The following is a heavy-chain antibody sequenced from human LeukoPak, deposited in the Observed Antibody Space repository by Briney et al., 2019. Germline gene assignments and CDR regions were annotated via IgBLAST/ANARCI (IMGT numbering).Heavy chain of an antibody. CDR3: ARSIAVAGTWGYYCYYMDV. D-gene: IGHD6-19*01. Sequence: PGESLKISCKGSGYTFTSYWIGWVRQMPGKGLEWMGIIYPGDSDTRYSPSFQGQVTISADKSISTAYLQWSSLKASDTAMYYCARSIAVAGTWGYYCYYMDVWGKGTTVTVSS. CDR2: IYPGDSDT. CDR1: GYTFTSYW. J-gene: IGHJ6*03. V-gene: IGHV5-51*01.